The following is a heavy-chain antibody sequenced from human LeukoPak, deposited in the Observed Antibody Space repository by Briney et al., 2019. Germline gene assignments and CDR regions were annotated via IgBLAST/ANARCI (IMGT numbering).Heavy chain of an antibody. CDR2: ISRNSGSI. Sequence: GRSLRLSCAASGFTFDDSAMHWVRQVPGKGLEWVSGISRNSGSIGYADSVKGRFTISRDNAKNSLYLQMNSLRTEDTALYYCAKGPYYDILTGYFDYWGQGTLVTVSS. J-gene: IGHJ4*02. CDR3: AKGPYYDILTGYFDY. CDR1: GFTFDDSA. V-gene: IGHV3-9*01. D-gene: IGHD3-9*01.